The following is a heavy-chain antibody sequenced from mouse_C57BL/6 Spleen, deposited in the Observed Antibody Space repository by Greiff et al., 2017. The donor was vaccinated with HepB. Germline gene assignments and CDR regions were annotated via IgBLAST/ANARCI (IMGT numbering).Heavy chain of an antibody. CDR3: ARFSDGYYSYYAMDY. CDR2: IDPSDSYT. D-gene: IGHD2-3*01. Sequence: VQLQQSGAELVMPGASVKLSCKASGYTFTSYWMHWVKQRPGQGLEWIGEIDPSDSYTNYNQKFKGKSTLTVDKSSSTAYMQLSSLTSEDSAVYYCARFSDGYYSYYAMDYWGQGTSVTVSS. CDR1: GYTFTSYW. V-gene: IGHV1-69*01. J-gene: IGHJ4*01.